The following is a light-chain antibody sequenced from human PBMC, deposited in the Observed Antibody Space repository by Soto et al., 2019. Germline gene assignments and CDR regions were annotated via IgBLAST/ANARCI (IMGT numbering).Light chain of an antibody. Sequence: DLQMTQSPSSVSTFVGDRVTITCRASQGIGSWLAWYQQKPGKAPNLLIYAASNLQSGVPSRFSGSGSDTHFTLTISSLQPEDFATYFCQQAYSFPYTFGQGTKVEIK. J-gene: IGKJ2*01. CDR2: AAS. CDR1: QGIGSW. V-gene: IGKV1D-12*01. CDR3: QQAYSFPYT.